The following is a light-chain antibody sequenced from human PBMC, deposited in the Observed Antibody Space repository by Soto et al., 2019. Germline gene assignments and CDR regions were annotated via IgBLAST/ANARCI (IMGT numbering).Light chain of an antibody. V-gene: IGLV2-14*01. CDR3: SSYTSSSTVV. Sequence: QSVLTQPASVSGSPGQSITISCTGTSSDVGGYNYVSWYQQHPGKAPKLMIYEVSKRPSGVSNRFSGSKSDNTASLTISGLQAEDEGDYYCSSYTSSSTVVFGGGTKLTVL. CDR2: EVS. J-gene: IGLJ2*01. CDR1: SSDVGGYNY.